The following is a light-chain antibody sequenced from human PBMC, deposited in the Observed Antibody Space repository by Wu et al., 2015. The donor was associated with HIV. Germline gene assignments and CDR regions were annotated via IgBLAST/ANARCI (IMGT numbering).Light chain of an antibody. V-gene: IGKV1-39*01. J-gene: IGKJ4*01. CDR3: QQSYNTPLT. CDR2: AAS. CDR1: RYISEY. Sequence: DIQMTQSPSSLSASVGDRVTMSCRASRYISEYLNWYQQYPGKAPKLLIFAASNLETGVPSRFSGSGSGTDFTLTISSLQPEDFAVYYCQQSYNTPLTFGGGTKV.